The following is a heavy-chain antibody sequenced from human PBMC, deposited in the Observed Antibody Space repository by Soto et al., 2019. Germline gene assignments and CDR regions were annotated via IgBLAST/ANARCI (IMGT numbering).Heavy chain of an antibody. Sequence: PGESLKISCKGSGYSFTSYWIGWVRQMPGKGLEWMGIIYPGDSDTRYSPSFQGQVTISADKSISTAYLQWSSLKASDTAMYYCARLLRRSGGSSPQRAWFDPWGQGTLVTVSS. J-gene: IGHJ5*02. CDR3: ARLLRRSGGSSPQRAWFDP. CDR2: IYPGDSDT. V-gene: IGHV5-51*01. CDR1: GYSFTSYW. D-gene: IGHD2-15*01.